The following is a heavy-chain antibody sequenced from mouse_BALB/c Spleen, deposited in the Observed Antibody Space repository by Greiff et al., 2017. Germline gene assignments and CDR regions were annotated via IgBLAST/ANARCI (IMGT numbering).Heavy chain of an antibody. J-gene: IGHJ3*01. CDR3: ARPFITTATGFAY. CDR1: GYTFSSYW. V-gene: IGHV1-9*01. Sequence: VQLQQSGAELMKPGASVKISCKATGYTFSSYWIEWVKQRPGHGLEWIGEILPGSGSTNYNEKFKGKATFTADTSSNTAYMQLSSLTSEDSAVYYCARPFITTATGFAYWGQGTLVTVSA. CDR2: ILPGSGST. D-gene: IGHD1-2*01.